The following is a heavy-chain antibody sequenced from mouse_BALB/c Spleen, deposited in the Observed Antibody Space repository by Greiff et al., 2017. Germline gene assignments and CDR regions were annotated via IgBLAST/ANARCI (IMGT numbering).Heavy chain of an antibody. D-gene: IGHD2-10*02. CDR3: AREYGNYDAMDY. Sequence: EVQLKESGPGLVKPSQSLSLTCSVTGYSITSGYYWYWIRQLPGNILEWMGYISYDGSNNYNPSLKNRISITRDTSKNQFFLKLNSVTTEDTATYYCAREYGNYDAMDYWGQGTSVTVSS. CDR2: ISYDGSN. J-gene: IGHJ4*01. V-gene: IGHV3-6*02. CDR1: GYSITSGYY.